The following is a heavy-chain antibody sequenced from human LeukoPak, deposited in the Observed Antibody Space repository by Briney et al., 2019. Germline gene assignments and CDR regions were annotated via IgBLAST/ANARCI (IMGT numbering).Heavy chain of an antibody. CDR2: IHTSGST. CDR3: ARDLNYYFYMDV. V-gene: IGHV4-61*02. J-gene: IGHJ6*03. CDR1: GGSISSGSYF. Sequence: SSETLSLTCTVSGGSISSGSYFWSWIRQPAGKGLEWIGRIHTSGSTTYNPSLESRVTISVDTSRNQFSLKLSSVTAADTAVYYCARDLNYYFYMDVWGKGTTVTVSS.